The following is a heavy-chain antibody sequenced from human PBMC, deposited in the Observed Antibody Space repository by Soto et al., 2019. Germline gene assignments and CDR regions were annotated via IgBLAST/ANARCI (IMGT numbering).Heavy chain of an antibody. J-gene: IGHJ5*02. D-gene: IGHD1-20*01. Sequence: QVQLQESGPGLVKPSQTLSLTCTVSGGSISSGGYYWSWIRQHPGKGLEWIGYIYYSGSTYYNPSLQXRXTXPXNTSKNQFSLKLRSVTAADTAVYYCARVGGITWFDPWGQGTLVTVSS. V-gene: IGHV4-31*03. CDR1: GGSISSGGYY. CDR2: IYYSGST. CDR3: ARVGGITWFDP.